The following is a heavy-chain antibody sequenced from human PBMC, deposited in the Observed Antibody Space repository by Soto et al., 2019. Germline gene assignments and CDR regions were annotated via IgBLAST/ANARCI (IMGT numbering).Heavy chain of an antibody. V-gene: IGHV3-11*05. J-gene: IGHJ6*02. D-gene: IGHD3-22*01. Sequence: QVQLVESGGGLVKTGGSLRLSCVASGITFSDYHMSWFRQAPGKGLEWVAYISSGRSYTNYADSVKGRFTISRGNARNSLCLKMNSLRAEETATYYCARGKRMIVVVNNYYYYGMDVWGQGTTVTVSS. CDR1: GITFSDYH. CDR3: ARGKRMIVVVNNYYYYGMDV. CDR2: ISSGRSYT.